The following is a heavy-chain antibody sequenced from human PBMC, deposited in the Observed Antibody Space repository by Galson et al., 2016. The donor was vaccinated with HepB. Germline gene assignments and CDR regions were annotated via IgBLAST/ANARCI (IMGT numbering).Heavy chain of an antibody. D-gene: IGHD3-10*01. Sequence: SLRLSCAASGFTFSSHGINWVSQAPGKGLEWVSSISSSGTYIYYADSARGRFTISRDNAKNSLYLQMNSLRAEDTAIYYCARDREFHRRADAFDIWGQGTMVTVSS. V-gene: IGHV3-21*01. CDR1: GFTFSSHG. CDR3: ARDREFHRRADAFDI. J-gene: IGHJ3*02. CDR2: ISSSGTYI.